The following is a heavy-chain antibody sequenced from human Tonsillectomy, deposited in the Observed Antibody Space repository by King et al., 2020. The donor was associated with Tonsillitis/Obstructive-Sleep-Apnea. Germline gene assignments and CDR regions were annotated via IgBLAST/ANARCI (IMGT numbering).Heavy chain of an antibody. CDR1: GGTFSSYA. CDR3: AREAGQLVNFNWFDP. CDR2: IIPIFGTA. J-gene: IGHJ5*02. D-gene: IGHD6-6*01. V-gene: IGHV1-69*01. Sequence: VQLVESGAEVKKPGSSVKVSCKASGGTFSSYAISWVRQAPGQGLEWMGGIIPIFGTANYAQKFQGRVAITADESTSTAYMELSSLRSEDTAVYYCAREAGQLVNFNWFDPWGQGTLVTVSS.